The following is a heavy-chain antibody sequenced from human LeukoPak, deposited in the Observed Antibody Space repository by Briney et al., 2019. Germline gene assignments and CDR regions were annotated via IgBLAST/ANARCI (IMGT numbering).Heavy chain of an antibody. CDR3: ARVPLHRIGNYYPYYFDY. J-gene: IGHJ4*02. Sequence: GGSLRLSCAASGFTFSDYYMSWIRQAPGKGLEWVSYISSSGSYTNYADSVKGRFTISRGNAKDSLYLQMNSLRAEDTAVYYCARVPLHRIGNYYPYYFDYWGQGTLVTVSS. CDR2: ISSSGSYT. D-gene: IGHD1-26*01. CDR1: GFTFSDYY. V-gene: IGHV3-11*06.